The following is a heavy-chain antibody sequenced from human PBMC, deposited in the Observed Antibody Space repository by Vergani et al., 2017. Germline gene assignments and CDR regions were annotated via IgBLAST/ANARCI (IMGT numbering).Heavy chain of an antibody. CDR3: ARATGYSSGGYVRPFDY. D-gene: IGHD6-19*01. V-gene: IGHV4-4*02. Sequence: QVQLQESGPGLVTPSGTLSLTCAVSGGSISSSNWWSWVRQPPGRGLEWIGEIYHSGSTNYNPSPKSRVTISVDKSKNQFSLKLSSVTAADTAVYYCARATGYSSGGYVRPFDYWGQGTLVTVSS. CDR1: GGSISSSNW. CDR2: IYHSGST. J-gene: IGHJ4*02.